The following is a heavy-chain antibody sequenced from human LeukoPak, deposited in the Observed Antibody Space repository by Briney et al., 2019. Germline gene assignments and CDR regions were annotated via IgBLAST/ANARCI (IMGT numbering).Heavy chain of an antibody. V-gene: IGHV1-69*05. CDR1: GGTFSSYA. D-gene: IGHD2-15*01. J-gene: IGHJ6*03. Sequence: VASVKVSCKASGGTFSSYAISWVRQAPGQGLEWMGGIIPIFGTANYAQKFQGRVTITTDESTSTAYMELSSLRSEDTAVYYCARGYAAFSYMDVWGKGTTVTASS. CDR2: IIPIFGTA. CDR3: ARGYAAFSYMDV.